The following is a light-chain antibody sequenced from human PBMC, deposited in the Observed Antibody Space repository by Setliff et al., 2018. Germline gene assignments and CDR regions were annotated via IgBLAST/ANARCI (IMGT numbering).Light chain of an antibody. CDR2: GVT. J-gene: IGLJ1*01. Sequence: QSALAQPASVSGSPGQSITFSCTGSSSDVGGYDYVSWYQQHPGKAPKLLIYGVTNRPSGVSNRFSGSKSGNTASLTISGLQAEDGAEYFCSSYTVGSTLSVFGTGTKVTVL. CDR1: SSDVGGYDY. V-gene: IGLV2-14*01. CDR3: SSYTVGSTLSV.